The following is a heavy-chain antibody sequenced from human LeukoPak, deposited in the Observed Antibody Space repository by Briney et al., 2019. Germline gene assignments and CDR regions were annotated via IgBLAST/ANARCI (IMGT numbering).Heavy chain of an antibody. Sequence: PGGSLRLSCAASGFTFSSYEMNWVRLAPGKGLGWVSYISESGSAIYYADSVKGRFTISRDNAKNSLYLQMNSLRAEDTAVYYCARDSGYGDYNIPKDYWGQGTLVTVSS. CDR1: GFTFSSYE. J-gene: IGHJ4*02. V-gene: IGHV3-48*03. D-gene: IGHD4-17*01. CDR3: ARDSGYGDYNIPKDY. CDR2: ISESGSAI.